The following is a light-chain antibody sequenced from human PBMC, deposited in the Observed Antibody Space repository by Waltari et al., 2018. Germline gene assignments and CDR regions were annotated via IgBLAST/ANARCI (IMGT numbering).Light chain of an antibody. J-gene: IGKJ4*01. V-gene: IGKV3-11*01. Sequence: EIVLTQSPVTLSLSPGERATLSCRASQSVNSFLAWYQQRPGQTPRLLIYDASNRATGIPARFSGSGSGTDFTLTISSLEPEDFAVYYCQQRSDWPLTFGGGTKVEI. CDR3: QQRSDWPLT. CDR1: QSVNSF. CDR2: DAS.